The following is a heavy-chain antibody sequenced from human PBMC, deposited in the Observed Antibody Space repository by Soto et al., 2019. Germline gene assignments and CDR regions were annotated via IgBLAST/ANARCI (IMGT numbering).Heavy chain of an antibody. CDR3: ARDPADSSGYYFDN. CDR2: INPSTTST. J-gene: IGHJ4*02. CDR1: GYSFTNFY. D-gene: IGHD3-22*01. Sequence: ASVKVSCKASGYSFTNFYVHWVRQAPGQGLEWMGIINPSTTSTVNAQKFQGRITMTRDTSTSTVYMELRSLRSDDTAVYYCARDPADSSGYYFDNWGQGTLVT. V-gene: IGHV1-46*01.